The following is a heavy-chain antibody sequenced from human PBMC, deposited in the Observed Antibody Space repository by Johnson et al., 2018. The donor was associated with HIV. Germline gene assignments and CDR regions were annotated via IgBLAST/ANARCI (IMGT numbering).Heavy chain of an antibody. D-gene: IGHD6-25*01. V-gene: IGHV3-30*04. Sequence: QVQLVESGGGLVKPGGSLRLSCAASGFTFSNSAMHWVRQAPGKGLEWVAVISYVGTNEYYTDSVKGRFTISKDNSKNTLYLQMNSLTAEDTAVYYCAKDSQGLRAFDKWGQGTMVTVSS. CDR2: ISYVGTNE. J-gene: IGHJ3*02. CDR1: GFTFSNSA. CDR3: AKDSQGLRAFDK.